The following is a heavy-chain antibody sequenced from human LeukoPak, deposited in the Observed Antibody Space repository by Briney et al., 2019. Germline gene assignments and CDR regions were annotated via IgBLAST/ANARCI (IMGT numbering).Heavy chain of an antibody. Sequence: PGGSLRLSCAASGFTFSDYYMTWIRQAPGKGLEWVSYISSGGSTIDYADSVKGRFTISRDNTKNSLYLQMNSLRAEDTGLYYCVRSRVRGDPFDPWGQGILVTVSS. D-gene: IGHD3-10*01. CDR3: VRSRVRGDPFDP. J-gene: IGHJ5*02. CDR2: ISSGGSTI. V-gene: IGHV3-11*01. CDR1: GFTFSDYY.